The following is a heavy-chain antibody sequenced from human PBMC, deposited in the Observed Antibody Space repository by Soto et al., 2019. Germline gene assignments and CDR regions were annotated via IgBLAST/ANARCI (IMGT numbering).Heavy chain of an antibody. CDR3: ARDGTCGAKGGYLDI. V-gene: IGHV3-33*01. D-gene: IGHD2-8*02. J-gene: IGHJ3*02. CDR1: GFTFRTYG. Sequence: PGGSLRLSCAASGFTFRTYGMHWVRQAPGKGLEWVAIFWYDGSNKYYAESVKGRFTISRDNSKNTLYLQMNSLRAEDTAVYYCARDGTCGAKGGYLDIWGQGTMVTV. CDR2: FWYDGSNK.